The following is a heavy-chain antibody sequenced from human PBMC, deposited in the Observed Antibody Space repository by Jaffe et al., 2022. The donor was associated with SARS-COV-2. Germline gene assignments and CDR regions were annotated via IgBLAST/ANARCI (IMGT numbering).Heavy chain of an antibody. Sequence: EVQLVESGGGLVKPGGSLRLSCAASGFTFSNAWMSWVRQAPGKGLEWVGRIKSKTDGGTTDYAAPVKGRFTISRDDSKNTLYLQMNSLKTEDTAVYYCTTDQYSGSYYSSDDYYGMDVWGQGTTVTVSS. CDR2: IKSKTDGGTT. D-gene: IGHD1-26*01. CDR3: TTDQYSGSYYSSDDYYGMDV. J-gene: IGHJ6*02. V-gene: IGHV3-15*01. CDR1: GFTFSNAW.